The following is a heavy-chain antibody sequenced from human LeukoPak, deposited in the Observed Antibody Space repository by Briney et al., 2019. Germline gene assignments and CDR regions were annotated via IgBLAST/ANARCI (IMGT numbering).Heavy chain of an antibody. V-gene: IGHV3-73*01. Sequence: GGSLRLSCAASGFTFSGSAMHWVRQASGKGLEWVGRIRSKANSYATAYAASVKGRFTISRDDSKNTAYLQMNSLKTEDTAVYYCTRTSYYYGSGSNYYYMDVWGKGTTVTISS. D-gene: IGHD3-10*01. CDR1: GFTFSGSA. CDR2: IRSKANSYAT. CDR3: TRTSYYYGSGSNYYYMDV. J-gene: IGHJ6*03.